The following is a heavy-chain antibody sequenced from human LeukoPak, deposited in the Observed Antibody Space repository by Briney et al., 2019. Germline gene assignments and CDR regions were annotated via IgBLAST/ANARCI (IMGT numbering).Heavy chain of an antibody. CDR1: GFTFSTYA. J-gene: IGHJ3*02. V-gene: IGHV3-23*01. Sequence: GGSLRLSCAASGFTFSTYAMTWVRQAPGKGLEWVSAITGTGGSTYYAASVKGRFTVPRDNSKNTLYLQMSSLGAEDTAMYYCAKVRDTRDWYKDAFDIWGQGTRVTVSS. CDR3: AKVRDTRDWYKDAFDI. CDR2: ITGTGGST. D-gene: IGHD6-19*01.